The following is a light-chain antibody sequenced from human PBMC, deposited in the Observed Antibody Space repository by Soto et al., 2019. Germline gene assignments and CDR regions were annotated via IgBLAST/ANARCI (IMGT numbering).Light chain of an antibody. CDR2: GAS. V-gene: IGKV3-15*01. CDR1: QSVSSY. Sequence: VWTECGTPLYLSPGERASLSCRASQSVSSYLAWYQQKPGQAPRLLIYGASTRATGIPARFSGSGSGTEFTLTISSLQSEDFAVYSCQHYSTSLPMWRFGHRTMVDI. J-gene: IGKJ1*01. CDR3: QHYSTSLPMWR.